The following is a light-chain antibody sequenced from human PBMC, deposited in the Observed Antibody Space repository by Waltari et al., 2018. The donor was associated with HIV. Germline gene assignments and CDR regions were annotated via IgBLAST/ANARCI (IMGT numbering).Light chain of an antibody. V-gene: IGKV2-24*01. CDR3: MQDTLTPS. CDR1: QSLVHRDGNTY. CDR2: KVS. Sequence: DVVMSQTPLPSPVTLGQPASISCRSSQSLVHRDGNTYFSWFHQRPGQPPRLLIYKVSNRFSWVPDRISGSGAATDFTLKISRVEAEDVGIYSCMQDTLTPSFGQGTKLEI. J-gene: IGKJ2*01.